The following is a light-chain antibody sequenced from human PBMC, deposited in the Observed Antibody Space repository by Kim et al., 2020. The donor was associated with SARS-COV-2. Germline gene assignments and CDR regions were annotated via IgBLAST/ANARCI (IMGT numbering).Light chain of an antibody. V-gene: IGLV3-19*01. CDR2: GKN. CDR3: NSRDSSGNHWV. Sequence: LGQTVRITCQGDSLRSYYASWYQQKPGQAPVLVIYGKNNRPSGIPDRFSGSSSGNTASLTITGAQAEDEADYYGNSRDSSGNHWVFGGGTQLTVL. CDR1: SLRSYY. J-gene: IGLJ3*02.